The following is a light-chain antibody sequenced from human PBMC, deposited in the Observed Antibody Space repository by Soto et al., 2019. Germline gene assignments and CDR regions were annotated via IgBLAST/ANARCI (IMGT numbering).Light chain of an antibody. Sequence: EIVLTQSPAPLSLSPGERATLSCRASQSVSSYLAWYQQKPGQAPRLLIYDASSRATGIPARFSGSGSGTDFTLTISSLEPEDFAVYYCQQRSNWPYTFGQGTKLEIK. J-gene: IGKJ2*01. CDR1: QSVSSY. CDR2: DAS. CDR3: QQRSNWPYT. V-gene: IGKV3-11*01.